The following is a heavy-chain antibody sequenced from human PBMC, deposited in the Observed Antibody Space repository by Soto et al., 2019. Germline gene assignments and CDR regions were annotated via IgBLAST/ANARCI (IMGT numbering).Heavy chain of an antibody. Sequence: KPSETLSLTCTVSGGSISSGDYYWSWIRQPPGKGLEWIGYIYHSGSTYYNPSLKSRVTISVDTSKNQFSLKLSSVTAADTAVYYCARDRPDGARHDSWSQGTLVIGSS. CDR2: IYHSGST. CDR1: GGSISSGDYY. V-gene: IGHV4-30-4*01. CDR3: ARDRPDGARHDS. J-gene: IGHJ5*01.